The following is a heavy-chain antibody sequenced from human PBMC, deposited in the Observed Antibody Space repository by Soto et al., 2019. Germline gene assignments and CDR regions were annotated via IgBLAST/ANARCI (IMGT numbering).Heavy chain of an antibody. CDR2: IGTAGDT. V-gene: IGHV3-13*01. Sequence: GGSLRLSCAASGFTFSSYDMHWVRQATGKGLEWVSAIGTAGDTYYPGSVKGRFTISRENAKNSLYLQMNSLRAEDTAVYYCARGGGIWFGDNMDVWGQGTTVTVSS. D-gene: IGHD3-10*01. CDR1: GFTFSSYD. CDR3: ARGGGIWFGDNMDV. J-gene: IGHJ6*02.